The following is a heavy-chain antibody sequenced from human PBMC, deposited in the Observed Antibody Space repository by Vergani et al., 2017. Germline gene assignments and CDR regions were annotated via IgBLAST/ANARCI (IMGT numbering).Heavy chain of an antibody. CDR3: AKDATYYDFWSGPGGIDY. CDR2: ISGSGGST. CDR1: GFTFSSYA. V-gene: IGHV3-23*01. D-gene: IGHD3-3*01. Sequence: EVQLLESGGGLVQPGGSLRLSCAASGFTFSSYAMSWVRQAPGKGLEWVSAISGSGGSTYYADSVKGRFTISRDNSKNTLYLQMNSLRAEDTAVYYCAKDATYYDFWSGPGGIDYWGQGTLVTVSS. J-gene: IGHJ4*02.